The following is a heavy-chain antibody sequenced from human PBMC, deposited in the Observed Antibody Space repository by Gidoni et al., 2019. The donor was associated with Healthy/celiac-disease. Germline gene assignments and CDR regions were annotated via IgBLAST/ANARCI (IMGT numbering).Heavy chain of an antibody. CDR1: GGSISSSSYY. D-gene: IGHD5-12*01. CDR3: ARQEDEMATIGAFDI. J-gene: IGHJ3*02. V-gene: IGHV4-39*01. CDR2: IYYSGST. Sequence: QLQLQESGPGLVKPSETLFLTCTVSGGSISSSSYYWGWIRQPPGKGLEWIGSIYYSGSTYYNPSLKSRVTISVDTSKNQFSLKLSSVTAADTAVYYCARQEDEMATIGAFDIWGQGTMVTVSS.